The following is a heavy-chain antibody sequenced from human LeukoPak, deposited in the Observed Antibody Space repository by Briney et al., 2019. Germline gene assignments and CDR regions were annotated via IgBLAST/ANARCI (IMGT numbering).Heavy chain of an antibody. V-gene: IGHV3-30*02. CDR3: GRQAMTY. CDR2: IRYDGSNK. Sequence: GGSLRLSCAASGFTFSSYAMHWVRQAPGKGLEWVAFIRYDGSNKYYADSVKGRFTISRDNSKNTLYLQMNSLRAEDTAVYYCGRQAMTYWGQGTLVTVSS. CDR1: GFTFSSYA. J-gene: IGHJ4*02.